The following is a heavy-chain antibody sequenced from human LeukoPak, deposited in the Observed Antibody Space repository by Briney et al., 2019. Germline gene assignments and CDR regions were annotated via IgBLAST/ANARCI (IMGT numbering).Heavy chain of an antibody. CDR1: GGSISSSSYY. CDR3: TRSVVVPAAPRL. Sequence: SETLSLTCTVSGGSISSSSYYWGWIRQPPGTGLEWIGSIYYSGSTYYNPSLKSRVTISVDTSKNQFSLKLSSVTAADTAVYYCTRSVVVPAAPRLWGQGTLVTVSS. D-gene: IGHD2-2*01. J-gene: IGHJ4*02. CDR2: IYYSGST. V-gene: IGHV4-39*01.